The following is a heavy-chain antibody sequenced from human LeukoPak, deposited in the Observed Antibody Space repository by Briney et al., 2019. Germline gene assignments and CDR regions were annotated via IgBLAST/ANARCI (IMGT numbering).Heavy chain of an antibody. CDR2: IRYDGSTR. CDR3: AKDGPASGLSYFDY. CDR1: GFSFGSIG. J-gene: IGHJ4*02. D-gene: IGHD2-2*01. V-gene: IGHV3-30*02. Sequence: VGSLRLSCAASGFSFGSIGMHWVRQAPGKGPEWVAFIRYDGSTRYYADSVKGRFIISRDISENTLYLQMNSLRTEDTAMYYCAKDGPASGLSYFDYWGQGTLVTVSS.